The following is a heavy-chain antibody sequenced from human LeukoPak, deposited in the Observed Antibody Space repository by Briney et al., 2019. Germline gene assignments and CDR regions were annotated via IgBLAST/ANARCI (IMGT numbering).Heavy chain of an antibody. J-gene: IGHJ5*01. CDR1: GGSISSYY. Sequence: SETLSLTCTVSGGSISSYYWSWIRQPPGKGLEWIGYIYYSGSTNYNPSLKSRVTISVDTSKNQFSLRLNSVTAADTAVYYCARRDPFNCFDSWGQGTLVTVSS. V-gene: IGHV4-59*08. CDR2: IYYSGST. CDR3: ARRDPFNCFDS.